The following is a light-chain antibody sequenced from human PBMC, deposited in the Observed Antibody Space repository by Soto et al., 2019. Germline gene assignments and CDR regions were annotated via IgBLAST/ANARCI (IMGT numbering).Light chain of an antibody. CDR1: SSDVGSYNL. CDR2: EVD. CDR3: CSYAGSSTWV. Sequence: QSALTQPASVSGSPGQSITISCTGTSSDVGSYNLVSWYQQHPDKAPKLMIYEVDKRPSGVSNRFSGSKSGNTASLTISGLQAEDEADYYCCSYAGSSTWVFGGGTKLPS. J-gene: IGLJ3*02. V-gene: IGLV2-23*02.